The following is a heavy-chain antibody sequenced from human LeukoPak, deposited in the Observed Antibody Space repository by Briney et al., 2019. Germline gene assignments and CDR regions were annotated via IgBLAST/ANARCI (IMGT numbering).Heavy chain of an antibody. J-gene: IGHJ4*02. Sequence: ASVKVSCKASGGTFSSYTISWVRQAPGEGLEWMGRIIPILGIANYAQKFQGRVTITADKSTSTAYMELSSLRSEDTAVYYCARVPDYDFWSGPEYWGQGTLVTVSS. CDR1: GGTFSSYT. CDR2: IIPILGIA. D-gene: IGHD3-3*01. V-gene: IGHV1-69*02. CDR3: ARVPDYDFWSGPEY.